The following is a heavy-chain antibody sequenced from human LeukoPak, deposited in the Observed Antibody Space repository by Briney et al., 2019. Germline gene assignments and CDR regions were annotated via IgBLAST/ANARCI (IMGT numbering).Heavy chain of an antibody. V-gene: IGHV3-48*03. Sequence: TGGSLRLSCAASGFTFSSYEMNWVRQAPGKGLERVSYISSSGSTIYYADSVKGRFTISRDNAKNSLCLQMNSLRAEDTAVYYCARDIVATGSLYYYYYMDVWGKGTTVTVSS. CDR3: ARDIVATGSLYYYYYMDV. D-gene: IGHD5-12*01. CDR2: ISSSGSTI. CDR1: GFTFSSYE. J-gene: IGHJ6*03.